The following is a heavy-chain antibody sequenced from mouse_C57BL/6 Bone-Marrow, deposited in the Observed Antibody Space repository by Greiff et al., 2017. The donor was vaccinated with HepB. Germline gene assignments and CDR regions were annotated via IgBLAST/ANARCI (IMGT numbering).Heavy chain of an antibody. Sequence: QVQLQQPGAELVKPGASVKVSCKASGYTFTSYWMHWVKQRTGQGLEWIGRIHPADSDTNYNQKFKGKATLAVDKSSSTAYMPLSSLTSEDSAVYYCAIRATDYAMDYWGQGTAVTVSS. J-gene: IGHJ4*01. CDR2: IHPADSDT. CDR1: GYTFTSYW. D-gene: IGHD3-1*01. CDR3: AIRATDYAMDY. V-gene: IGHV1-74*01.